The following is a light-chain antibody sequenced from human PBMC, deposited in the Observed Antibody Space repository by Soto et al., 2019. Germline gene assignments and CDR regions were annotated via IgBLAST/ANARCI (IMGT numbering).Light chain of an antibody. CDR1: QSVSSNY. Sequence: EIVLTQSPATLSLSPGERATLSCRASQSVSSNYLAWYQQKPGQSPRLLIYDASSRATGVPDRFSGSGSGTDFTLTISRLEPEDFAVYYCQQYGSSPPITFGQGTRLEIK. CDR2: DAS. CDR3: QQYGSSPPIT. V-gene: IGKV3-20*01. J-gene: IGKJ5*01.